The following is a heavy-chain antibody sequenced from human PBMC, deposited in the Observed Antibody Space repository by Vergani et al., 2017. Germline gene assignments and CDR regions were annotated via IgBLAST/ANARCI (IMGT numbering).Heavy chain of an antibody. CDR3: ARGNRYCSSTSCYFYYDGMDV. J-gene: IGHJ6*02. CDR2: IIPMFGTA. Sequence: QVQLVQSGAEVKKPGSSVKVSCKASGGTFSSYAISWVRQAPGQGLEWMGGIIPMFGTANYAQKFQGRVTITADESTSTAYMELSSLRSEDTAVYYCARGNRYCSSTSCYFYYDGMDVWGQGTTVTVSS. V-gene: IGHV1-69*12. CDR1: GGTFSSYA. D-gene: IGHD2-2*01.